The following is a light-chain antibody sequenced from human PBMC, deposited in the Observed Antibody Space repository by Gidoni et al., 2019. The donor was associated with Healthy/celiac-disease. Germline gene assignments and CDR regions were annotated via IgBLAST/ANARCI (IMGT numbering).Light chain of an antibody. J-gene: IGKJ4*01. V-gene: IGKV1-13*02. CDR1: QVISSA. CDR3: QQFNSYPFT. CDR2: DAS. Sequence: AIQLTQSPSSLSASVGDRVTITCRATQVISSALAWYQQKPGKAPKLLIYDASSLESGVPSRFSGSGSGTDFTLTISRLQPEDFATYYCQQFNSYPFTFGGGTKVEIK.